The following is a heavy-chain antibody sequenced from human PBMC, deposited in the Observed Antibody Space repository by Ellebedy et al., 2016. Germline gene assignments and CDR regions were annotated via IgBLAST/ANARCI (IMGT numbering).Heavy chain of an antibody. CDR2: IYYTEST. D-gene: IGHD5-18*01. CDR1: GGSISSSSYF. J-gene: IGHJ4*02. V-gene: IGHV4-39*07. Sequence: SETLSLTCTVSGGSISSSSYFWGWIRQPPGRGLEWIGSIYYTESTYYNPSLRSRVTMSVDTSKNQFSLKLSSVTAADTAVYYCASGDTATPQLDYWGQGTLVTVSS. CDR3: ASGDTATPQLDY.